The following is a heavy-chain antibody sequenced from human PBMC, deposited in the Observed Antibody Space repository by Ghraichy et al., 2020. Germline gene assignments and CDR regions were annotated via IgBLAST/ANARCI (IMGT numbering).Heavy chain of an antibody. CDR3: ARGVSRNDIVVVVAATPDRNDGPRYYYYMGV. Sequence: SQTLSLTCAVYGGSFSGYYWSWIRQPPGKGLEWIGEINHSGSTNYNPSLKSRVTISVDTSKNQFSLKLSSVTAADTAVYYCARGVSRNDIVVVVAATPDRNDGPRYYYYMGVWGKGTTVTVSS. CDR1: GGSFSGYY. D-gene: IGHD2-15*01. V-gene: IGHV4-34*01. J-gene: IGHJ6*03. CDR2: INHSGST.